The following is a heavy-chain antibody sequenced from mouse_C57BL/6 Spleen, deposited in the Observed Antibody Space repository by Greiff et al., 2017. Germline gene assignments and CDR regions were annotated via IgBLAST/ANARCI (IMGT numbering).Heavy chain of an antibody. D-gene: IGHD2-4*01. CDR2: IDPEDGDT. CDR3: TTYYDYPFAY. Sequence: VQLQQSGAELVRPGASVKLSCTASGFTFKDYDMHWVKQRPEQGLEWIGRIDPEDGDTEYDPKFQGKATMTADTSSNTAYLQLSSLTSEDTAVYYCTTYYDYPFAYWGQGTLVTVSA. CDR1: GFTFKDYD. V-gene: IGHV14-1*01. J-gene: IGHJ3*01.